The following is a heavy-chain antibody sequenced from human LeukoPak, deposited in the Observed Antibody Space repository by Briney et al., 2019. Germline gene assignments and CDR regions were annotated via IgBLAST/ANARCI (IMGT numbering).Heavy chain of an antibody. CDR3: ARAYCSTTSCPPDY. V-gene: IGHV4-30-2*01. CDR2: IYHSGNT. CDR1: GGSISSSGYS. Sequence: PSETLSLTCTVSGGSISSSGYSWDWIRQPPGKGLEWIGYIYHSGNTYYNPSLKSRVTISLDGSKNQFSLKLSSVTAADTAVYYCARAYCSTTSCPPDYWGQGTLVTVSS. J-gene: IGHJ4*02. D-gene: IGHD2-2*01.